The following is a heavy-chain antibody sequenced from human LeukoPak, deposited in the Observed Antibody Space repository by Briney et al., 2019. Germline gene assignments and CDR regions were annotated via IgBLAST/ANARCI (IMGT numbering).Heavy chain of an antibody. CDR2: ISGSGGST. CDR3: VKDEINYYDHDAFDI. CDR1: GFTFSSYA. V-gene: IGHV3-23*01. Sequence: GGSLRLSCAASGFTFSSYAMSWVRQAPGKGLEWVSAISGSGGSTYYADSVKGRFTISRDNSKNTLYLQMNSLRAEDTAVYYCVKDEINYYDHDAFDIWGQGTMVTVSS. J-gene: IGHJ3*02. D-gene: IGHD3-22*01.